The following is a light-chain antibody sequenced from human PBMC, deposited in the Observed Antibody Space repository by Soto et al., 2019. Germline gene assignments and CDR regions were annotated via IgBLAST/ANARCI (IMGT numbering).Light chain of an antibody. Sequence: DIQMTQSPSSLSASVGDRVTITCRASQSISSYLNWYQQKPGKAPKLLIYAASSLQSGVPSRFSGSASGTDFTLTISSLQPEDFANYYCQQSYSTPQTFGQGTKVEIK. V-gene: IGKV1-39*01. CDR3: QQSYSTPQT. CDR1: QSISSY. J-gene: IGKJ1*01. CDR2: AAS.